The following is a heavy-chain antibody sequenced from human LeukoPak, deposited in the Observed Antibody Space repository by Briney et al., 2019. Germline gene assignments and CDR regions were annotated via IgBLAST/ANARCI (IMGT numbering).Heavy chain of an antibody. CDR2: IYYGGST. CDR3: AGSGYSSSWYWFDP. Sequence: SETLSLTCAVYGGSFSSYYWSWIRQPPGKGLEWIGYIYYGGSTNYNPSLKSRVTISVDTSKNQFSLKLSSVTAADTAVYYCAGSGYSSSWYWFDPWGQGTLVTVSS. J-gene: IGHJ5*02. CDR1: GGSFSSYY. D-gene: IGHD6-13*01. V-gene: IGHV4-59*01.